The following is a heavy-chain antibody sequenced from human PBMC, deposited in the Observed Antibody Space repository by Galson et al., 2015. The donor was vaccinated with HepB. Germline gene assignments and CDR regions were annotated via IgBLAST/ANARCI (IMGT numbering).Heavy chain of an antibody. CDR2: ISSSNTNV. CDR1: GFTFSGHA. D-gene: IGHD6-19*01. Sequence: SLRLSCAASGFTFSGHAMRWVRQAPGKGLEYISYISSSNTNVYYADSVKGRFTISRDNVKNSSFLQMNSLRGEDTAVYFCARDAAPNTGSGWYYFDKWGRGRLVTVFS. V-gene: IGHV3-48*01. J-gene: IGHJ4*02. CDR3: ARDAAPNTGSGWYYFDK.